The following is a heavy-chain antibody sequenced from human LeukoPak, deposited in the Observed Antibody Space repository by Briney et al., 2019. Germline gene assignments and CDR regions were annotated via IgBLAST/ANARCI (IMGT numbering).Heavy chain of an antibody. Sequence: SETLSLTCTVSGGPISRYYWGWVRQPPGKALEWIGNIFYSGSTYYSPSLKSRVTISLDTSRNQFSLKLNSVTAADTAVYYCAKSNGYGLIDIWGQGTMVTVSS. D-gene: IGHD3-22*01. V-gene: IGHV4-59*12. CDR3: AKSNGYGLIDI. CDR2: IFYSGST. CDR1: GGPISRYY. J-gene: IGHJ3*02.